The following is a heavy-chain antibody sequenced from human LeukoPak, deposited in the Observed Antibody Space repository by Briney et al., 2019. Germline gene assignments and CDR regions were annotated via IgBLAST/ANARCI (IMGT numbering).Heavy chain of an antibody. CDR2: IYTSGST. V-gene: IGHV4-61*02. CDR1: GGSISSGSYY. Sequence: PSQTLSLTCTVSGGSISSGSYYWSWIRQPAGKGLEWIGRIYTSGSTNYNPSLKSRVTISVDTSKNQFSLKLSSVTAADTAVYYCAKAEATYYYGSGSYYYFDYWGQGTLVTVSS. D-gene: IGHD3-10*01. J-gene: IGHJ4*02. CDR3: AKAEATYYYGSGSYYYFDY.